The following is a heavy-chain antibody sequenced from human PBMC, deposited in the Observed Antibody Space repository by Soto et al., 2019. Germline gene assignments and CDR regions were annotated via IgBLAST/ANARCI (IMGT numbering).Heavy chain of an antibody. Sequence: ASVKVSCKASGYTYTSYGISWVRQAPGQGLEWMGWISAYNGNTNYAQKLQGRVTMTTDTSTSTAYMELRSLRSDDTAVYYCARAKSRTSFWDYWGQGTLVTVSS. CDR3: ARAKSRTSFWDY. CDR2: ISAYNGNT. V-gene: IGHV1-18*01. J-gene: IGHJ4*02. CDR1: GYTYTSYG. D-gene: IGHD3-3*01.